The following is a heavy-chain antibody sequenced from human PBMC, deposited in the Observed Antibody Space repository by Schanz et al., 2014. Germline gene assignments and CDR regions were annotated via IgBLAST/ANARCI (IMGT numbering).Heavy chain of an antibody. CDR3: AKDLGVDCGDGCLNWYFDL. Sequence: EVQLVESGGGVVRPGGSLRLSCAASGFSFGTYAMSWVRQAPGKGLLWVSSISGTGGDDTYYADSVKGRFTISRDNSRSTMYLQMNSLRAEDTAVYFCAKDLGVDCGDGCLNWYFDLWGRGPLVTVSS. CDR1: GFSFGTYA. D-gene: IGHD2-21*02. CDR2: ISGTGGDDT. V-gene: IGHV3-23*04. J-gene: IGHJ2*01.